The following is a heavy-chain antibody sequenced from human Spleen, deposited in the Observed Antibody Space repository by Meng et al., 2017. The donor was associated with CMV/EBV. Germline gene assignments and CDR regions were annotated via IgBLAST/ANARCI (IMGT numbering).Heavy chain of an antibody. Sequence: GESLKISCAASGFTFSSYAMHWVRQAPGKGLEWVAVISYDGSNKYYADSVKGRFTISRDNSKNTLYLQMNSLRVEDTAVYYCARVIRDYDFWSGFPQHGMDVWGQGTTVTVSS. J-gene: IGHJ6*02. CDR2: ISYDGSNK. CDR3: ARVIRDYDFWSGFPQHGMDV. CDR1: GFTFSSYA. V-gene: IGHV3-30*04. D-gene: IGHD3-3*01.